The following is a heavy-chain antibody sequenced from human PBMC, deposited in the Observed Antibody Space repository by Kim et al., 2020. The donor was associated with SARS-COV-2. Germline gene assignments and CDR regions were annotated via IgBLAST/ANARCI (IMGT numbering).Heavy chain of an antibody. CDR2: ICYDGSNK. J-gene: IGHJ5*02. D-gene: IGHD3-10*01. V-gene: IGHV3-33*01. Sequence: GGSLRLSCAASGFTFSSYGMHWVRQAPGKGLEWVAVICYDGSNKYYEASVKGRFTISRDNSKNTLYLQMNSLRAEDTAVYYCARDGRITMVRGVKNWFDPWGQGTLVTVSS. CDR1: GFTFSSYG. CDR3: ARDGRITMVRGVKNWFDP.